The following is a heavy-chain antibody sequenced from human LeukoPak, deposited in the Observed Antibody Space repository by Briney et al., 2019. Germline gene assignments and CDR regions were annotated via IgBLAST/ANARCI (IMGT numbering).Heavy chain of an antibody. CDR3: VRSAFLTTEYYFDY. J-gene: IGHJ4*02. CDR2: INTDGSRT. V-gene: IGHV3-74*03. Sequence: PGGSLRLSCAASGFTFSSYWMHWVRQAPGKGLVWVSRINTDGSRTTYADSVKGRFTISRDNAKNTLYLQMNSLRVEDTAVYYCVRSAFLTTEYYFDYWGQGTLVTVSS. D-gene: IGHD4-17*01. CDR1: GFTFSSYW.